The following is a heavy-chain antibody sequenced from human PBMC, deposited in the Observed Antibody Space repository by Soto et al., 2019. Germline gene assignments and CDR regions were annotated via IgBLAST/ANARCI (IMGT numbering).Heavy chain of an antibody. V-gene: IGHV2-5*02. CDR3: AHGTYGGSGYYWDS. J-gene: IGHJ4*02. Sequence: QITLKESGPALVNPTETLTLTCSFSGFSLSASGAGVGWIRQPPGKALEWLALIYWDGGERYSPSLKSRLTVTKDTSINHVVLTLTNVDPVDTGTYYCAHGTYGGSGYYWDSWGQGTRVTVSS. CDR1: GFSLSASGAG. CDR2: IYWDGGE. D-gene: IGHD6-19*01.